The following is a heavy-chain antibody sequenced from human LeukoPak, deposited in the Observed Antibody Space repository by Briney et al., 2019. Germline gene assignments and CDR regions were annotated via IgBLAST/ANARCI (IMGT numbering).Heavy chain of an antibody. J-gene: IGHJ6*03. V-gene: IGHV3-73*01. CDR3: TRTALGDFWSGYTPPSVMDV. CDR1: GFTISGSA. CDR2: IRSKANSYAT. Sequence: GGSLKLSCAASGFTISGSAMHWVRQASGKGLEWVGRIRSKANSYATAYAASVKGRFTISRDDSKNTAYLQMNSLRTEDTAVYYCTRTALGDFWSGYTPPSVMDVWGKGTTVTVSS. D-gene: IGHD3-3*01.